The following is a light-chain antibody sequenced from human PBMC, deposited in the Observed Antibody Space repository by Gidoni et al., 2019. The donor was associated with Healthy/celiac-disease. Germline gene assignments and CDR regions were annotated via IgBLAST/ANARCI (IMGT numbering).Light chain of an antibody. J-gene: IGKJ2*01. CDR1: QSVSST. V-gene: IGKV3-15*01. Sequence: EIVMTQSPATLSVSPGERATLSCRASQSVSSTLAWYQQKPGQAPRLLIYGASTRATGIPARVSGSGSGTEFTLTISSLQSEDFAVYYCQQYNNWPPYTFGQGTKLEIK. CDR3: QQYNNWPPYT. CDR2: GAS.